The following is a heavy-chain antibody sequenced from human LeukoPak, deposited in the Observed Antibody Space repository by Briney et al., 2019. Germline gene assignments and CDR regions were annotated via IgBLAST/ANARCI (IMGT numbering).Heavy chain of an antibody. Sequence: ASVKVSCKASGYTFSGYYMQWVRQAPGQPLEWMGWITLDSGGTDYAEKFQGRVTMTRGTSISTVYMELTRLRSDDTAVYFCARGYRTGDMTIFAYWGQGTLVTVSS. V-gene: IGHV1-2*02. CDR1: GYTFSGYY. CDR2: ITLDSGGT. D-gene: IGHD3-3*01. J-gene: IGHJ4*02. CDR3: ARGYRTGDMTIFAY.